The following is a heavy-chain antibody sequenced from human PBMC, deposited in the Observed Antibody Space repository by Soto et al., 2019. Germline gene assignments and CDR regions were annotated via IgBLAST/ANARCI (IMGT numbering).Heavy chain of an antibody. J-gene: IGHJ4*02. CDR1: GYTFTSYD. D-gene: IGHD2-15*01. CDR3: ARDEACGGGSCYSGDRSDY. CDR2: MNPNGGNT. Sequence: QVQLVQSGAEVKKPGASVKVSCKASGYTFTSYDINWVRQATGQGLEWMGWMNPNGGNTGYAQKFQGRVTMTRNTAISTAYMELSSLGSEDTAVYYCARDEACGGGSCYSGDRSDYWGQGTLGTGSS. V-gene: IGHV1-8*01.